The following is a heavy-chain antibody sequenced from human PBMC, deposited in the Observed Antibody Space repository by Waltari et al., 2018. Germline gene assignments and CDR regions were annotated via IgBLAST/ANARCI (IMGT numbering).Heavy chain of an antibody. CDR1: GFTFSDHA. J-gene: IGHJ4*02. CDR3: AKDWRRSLEYLDWLLFALDD. Sequence: EVQLLESGGGLVQPGGSLRLSCAASGFTFSDHAMGWFRQAPGKGLEWGSAITGRGDSTYYGESLKGRFTVSRDKSKNTLYLQMNSLTVEDTAVYYCAKDWRRSLEYLDWLLFALDDWGQGTLVTVSS. CDR2: ITGRGDST. V-gene: IGHV3-23*01. D-gene: IGHD3-3*02.